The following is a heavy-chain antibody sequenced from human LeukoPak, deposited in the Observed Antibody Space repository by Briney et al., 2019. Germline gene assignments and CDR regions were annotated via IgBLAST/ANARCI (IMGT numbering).Heavy chain of an antibody. V-gene: IGHV3-30-3*01. CDR2: ISNDGINK. CDR1: GFTFSSYA. Sequence: QAGGSLRLSCAASGFTFSSYAMHWARQAPGKGLEWVAVISNDGINKYYADSVKGRFTISRDNSKNTLYLQMNSLRAEGTAVYYCARDRSGSSGPNYYYAMDVWGQGTTVTVSS. D-gene: IGHD6-19*01. J-gene: IGHJ6*02. CDR3: ARDRSGSSGPNYYYAMDV.